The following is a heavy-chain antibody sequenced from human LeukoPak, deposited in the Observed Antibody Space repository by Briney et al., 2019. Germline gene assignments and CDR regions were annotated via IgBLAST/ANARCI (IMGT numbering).Heavy chain of an antibody. J-gene: IGHJ4*02. V-gene: IGHV4-34*01. D-gene: IGHD5-24*01. CDR2: INHSGST. CDR3: ARVSSGDGYNCNDY. CDR1: GGSFSGYY. Sequence: KTSETLSLTCAVYGGSFSGYYWSWTRQPPGKGLEWIGEINHSGSTNYNPSLKSRVTISVDTSKNQFSLKLSSVTAADTAVYYCARVSSGDGYNCNDYWGQGTLVTVSS.